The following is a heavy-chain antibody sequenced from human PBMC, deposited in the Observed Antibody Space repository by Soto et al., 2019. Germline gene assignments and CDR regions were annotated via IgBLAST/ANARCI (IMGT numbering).Heavy chain of an antibody. Sequence: GGSLRLSCAGSGFTFSTYSMNWVRQAPGKGLEWVSGIYGNGGGTFYADSVKGRFTISRDNAKNTLYLQMNSLRAEDTAVYYCAVEMATNAFDIWGQGTMVTVSS. J-gene: IGHJ3*02. D-gene: IGHD5-12*01. CDR3: AVEMATNAFDI. V-gene: IGHV3-23*01. CDR1: GFTFSTYS. CDR2: IYGNGGGT.